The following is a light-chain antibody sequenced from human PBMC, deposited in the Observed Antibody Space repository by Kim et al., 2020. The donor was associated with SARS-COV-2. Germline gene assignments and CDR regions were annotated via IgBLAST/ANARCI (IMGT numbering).Light chain of an antibody. J-gene: IGKJ2*01. Sequence: GSVGDRVTITCRASQSINSCVAWYQQKPGKAPKVLIYKASSLETGVPSRFSGSGSGTEFTLAISSLQPDDFTTYYCQQYQSYPYTFGQGTKLEIK. CDR1: QSINSC. CDR3: QQYQSYPYT. V-gene: IGKV1-5*03. CDR2: KAS.